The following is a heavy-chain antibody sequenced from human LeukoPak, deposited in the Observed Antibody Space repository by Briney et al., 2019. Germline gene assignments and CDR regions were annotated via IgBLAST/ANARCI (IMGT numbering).Heavy chain of an antibody. CDR1: GGSISSYY. CDR2: IYTSGST. J-gene: IGHJ5*02. Sequence: ASETLSLTCTVPGGSISSYYWSWIRQPAGKGLEWIGRIYTSGSTNYNPSLKSRVTMSVDTSKNQFSLKLTSVTAADTAVYYCARLVVITTFDWFDPWGQGTLVTVSS. CDR3: ARLVVITTFDWFDP. V-gene: IGHV4-4*07. D-gene: IGHD3-22*01.